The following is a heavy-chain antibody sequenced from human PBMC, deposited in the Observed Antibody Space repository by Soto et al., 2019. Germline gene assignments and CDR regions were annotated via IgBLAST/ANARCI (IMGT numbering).Heavy chain of an antibody. CDR3: ARARRVVVAATDGGYYYYCGMDV. Sequence: SVKVSCKASGGTFSSYAISWVRQAPGQGLEWIGGIIPIFGTANYAQKFQGRVTITADESTSTAYMELSSLRSEDTAVYYCARARRVVVAATDGGYYYYCGMDVWGQGTTVTVSS. V-gene: IGHV1-69*13. J-gene: IGHJ6*02. CDR1: GGTFSSYA. CDR2: IIPIFGTA. D-gene: IGHD2-15*01.